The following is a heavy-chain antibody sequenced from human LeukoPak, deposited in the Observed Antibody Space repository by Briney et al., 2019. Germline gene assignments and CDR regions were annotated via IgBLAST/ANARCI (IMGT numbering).Heavy chain of an antibody. D-gene: IGHD3-10*01. CDR2: ISGSGGST. V-gene: IGHV3-23*01. Sequence: GGSLRLSCAASGFTFSSYAMSWVRQAPGKGLEWVSAISGSGGSTYYADSVKGRFTISRDNARNSLYLQMNSLRAEDTAVYYCAREQSYGSGSYYVCYFDYWGQGTLDTVSS. CDR1: GFTFSSYA. J-gene: IGHJ4*02. CDR3: AREQSYGSGSYYVCYFDY.